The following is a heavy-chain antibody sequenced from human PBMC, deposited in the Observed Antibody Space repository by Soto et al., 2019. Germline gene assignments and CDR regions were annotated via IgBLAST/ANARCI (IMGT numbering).Heavy chain of an antibody. CDR3: ARDPIAAAGSSVLTMGV. V-gene: IGHV3-33*01. D-gene: IGHD6-13*01. CDR2: IWYDGSNK. Sequence: QVQLVESGGGVVQPGRSLRLSCAASGFTFSSYGMHWVRQAPGKGLEWVAVIWYDGSNKYYADSVKGRFTISRDNSKNRLYLQMNSLRAEDTDVYYCARDPIAAAGSSVLTMGVWGQGTTVTVSS. J-gene: IGHJ6*02. CDR1: GFTFSSYG.